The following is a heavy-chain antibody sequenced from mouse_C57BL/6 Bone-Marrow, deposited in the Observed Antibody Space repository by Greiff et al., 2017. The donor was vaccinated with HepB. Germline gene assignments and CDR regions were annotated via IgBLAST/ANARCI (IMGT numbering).Heavy chain of an antibody. V-gene: IGHV3-6*01. Sequence: EVKLQESGPGLVKPSQSLSLTCSVTGYSITSGYYWNWIRQFPGNKLEWMGYISYDGSNNYNPSLKNRISITRDTSKNQFFLKLNSVTTEDTATYYCARGRTAQAWFAYWGQGTLVTVSA. D-gene: IGHD3-2*02. J-gene: IGHJ3*01. CDR2: ISYDGSN. CDR1: GYSITSGYY. CDR3: ARGRTAQAWFAY.